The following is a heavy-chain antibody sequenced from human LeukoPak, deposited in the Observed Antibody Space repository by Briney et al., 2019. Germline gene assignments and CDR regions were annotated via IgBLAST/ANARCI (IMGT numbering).Heavy chain of an antibody. CDR1: GFTFSNTW. CDR3: TTYRFWSGNYKYYFGY. D-gene: IGHD3-3*01. J-gene: IGHJ4*02. V-gene: IGHV3-15*01. CDR2: IKTKTEDGTT. Sequence: PGGSLRLSCAASGFTFSNTWMSWVRQAPGKGLEWVGRIKTKTEDGTTDYGAPVKGRFTISRDDSKNILYLQMNNLKTEDTAVYYCTTYRFWSGNYKYYFGYWGQGTLVTVSS.